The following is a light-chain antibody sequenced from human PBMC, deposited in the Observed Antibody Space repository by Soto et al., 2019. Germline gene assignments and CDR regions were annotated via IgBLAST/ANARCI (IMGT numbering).Light chain of an antibody. V-gene: IGLV1-44*01. CDR3: AAWDDSLNGRV. J-gene: IGLJ3*02. CDR1: SSNIGSNT. Sequence: QSVLTQPPSASGTPGQRVTMSCSGSSSNIGSNTVNWYQQLPGTAPKLLIYSNNQRPSGVPDRFSGSKSGTSASLAISRLQSEDEADYYCAAWDDSLNGRVFGGGTKLTVL. CDR2: SNN.